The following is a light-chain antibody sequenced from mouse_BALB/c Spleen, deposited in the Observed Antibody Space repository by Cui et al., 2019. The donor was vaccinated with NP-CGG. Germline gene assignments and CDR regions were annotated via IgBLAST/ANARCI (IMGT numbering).Light chain of an antibody. Sequence: QAVVTQESALPTSPGETVTLTCRSSTEAVTTSNYANWVQEKPDHLFTGLIGGTNNRVPGVPARFSGSLIGDKAALTITGAQTEDEAIYFCALWYSNHWVFGGGTKLTVL. CDR1: TEAVTTSNY. V-gene: IGLV1*01. J-gene: IGLJ1*01. CDR3: ALWYSNHWV. CDR2: GTN.